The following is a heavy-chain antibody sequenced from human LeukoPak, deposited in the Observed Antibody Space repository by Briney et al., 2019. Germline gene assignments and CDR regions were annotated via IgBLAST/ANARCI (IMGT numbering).Heavy chain of an antibody. V-gene: IGHV3-73*01. J-gene: IGHJ4*02. CDR2: IRSKANSYAT. Sequence: GGSMRPSCAASGFTFSGSAMHWVRQASGKGLEWVGRIRSKANSYATAYAASVKGRFTISRDDSKNTAYLQMNSLKTEDTAVYYCTRRPYSSGWRWTQDYWGQGTLVTVSS. CDR1: GFTFSGSA. CDR3: TRRPYSSGWRWTQDY. D-gene: IGHD6-19*01.